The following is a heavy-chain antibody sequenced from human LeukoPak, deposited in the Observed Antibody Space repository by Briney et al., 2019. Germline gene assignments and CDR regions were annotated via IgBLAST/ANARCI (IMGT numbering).Heavy chain of an antibody. D-gene: IGHD4-23*01. CDR3: ARPRESYGGNTRPFDP. CDR2: INSDGSST. CDR1: GFTFSNYW. J-gene: IGHJ5*02. V-gene: IGHV3-74*01. Sequence: GGSLRLSCAASGFTFSNYWMHWVRQAPGKGLVWVSRINSDGSSTSYADSVKGRFTISRDNAKNTVYLQMNSLRAEDTAVYYCARPRESYGGNTRPFDPWGQGTLVTVSS.